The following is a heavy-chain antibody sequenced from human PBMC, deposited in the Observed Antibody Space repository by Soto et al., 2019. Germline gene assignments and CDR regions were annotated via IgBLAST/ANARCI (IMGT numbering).Heavy chain of an antibody. J-gene: IGHJ4*02. CDR3: ARGREDIWGD. V-gene: IGHV4-4*02. D-gene: IGHD3-16*01. CDR1: GDSIISISHW. CDR2: IHHTGRT. Sequence: QVQLQESGPGLVKPSGTLSLTCIVSGDSIISISHWWSWVRQPPGKGLEWIGEIHHTGRTNYNPSLKSRVTMAVDNSKIQFSLQLNSVTDADTAVYHCARGREDIWGDWGRGALVIVSS.